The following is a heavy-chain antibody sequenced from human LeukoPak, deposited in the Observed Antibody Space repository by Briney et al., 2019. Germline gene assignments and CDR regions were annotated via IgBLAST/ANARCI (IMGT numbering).Heavy chain of an antibody. V-gene: IGHV3-23*01. CDR2: ISGSGGST. J-gene: IGHJ4*02. D-gene: IGHD6-13*01. Sequence: PGGFLRLSCAASGFTFSGYGINWVRLAPGKGLEWVSTISGSGGSTYYADSVKGRFTISRDNSKNTLFLQMNSLRADDTAVYFCAKDQKSIAATGYDYWGQGTLVTVSS. CDR1: GFTFSGYG. CDR3: AKDQKSIAATGYDY.